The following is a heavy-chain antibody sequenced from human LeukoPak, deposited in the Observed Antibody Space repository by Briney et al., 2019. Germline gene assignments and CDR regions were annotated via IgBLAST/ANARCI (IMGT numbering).Heavy chain of an antibody. CDR2: ISSDGTNK. D-gene: IGHD5-18*01. CDR3: ALGGIQLWFGYFDY. CDR1: RFTFRNYA. J-gene: IGHJ4*02. V-gene: IGHV3-30*04. Sequence: PWGSLRLSCAASRFTFRNYAMHWVRQAPGKGLEWVAVISSDGTNKDYADSVKGRFSISRDNSKNTLYLQMNSLRADDTAVYYCALGGIQLWFGYFDYWGQGTLVTVSS.